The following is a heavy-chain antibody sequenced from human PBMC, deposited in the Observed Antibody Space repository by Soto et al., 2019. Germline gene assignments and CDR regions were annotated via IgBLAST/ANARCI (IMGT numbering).Heavy chain of an antibody. Sequence: EVQLLESGGGLVQPGGSLRLSCAASGFTFSSYAMSWVRQAPGKGLEWVSGISSSGGSTYYADSVKGRFTISRDNSKNTLYLQMNSLRAEDTAVYSCAKGDMMTFGGVIVPDAFDIWGQGTMVTVSS. CDR1: GFTFSSYA. CDR3: AKGDMMTFGGVIVPDAFDI. D-gene: IGHD3-16*02. J-gene: IGHJ3*02. CDR2: ISSSGGST. V-gene: IGHV3-23*01.